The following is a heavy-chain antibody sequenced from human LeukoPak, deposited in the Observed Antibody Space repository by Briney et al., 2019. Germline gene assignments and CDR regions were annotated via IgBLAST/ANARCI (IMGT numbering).Heavy chain of an antibody. J-gene: IGHJ5*02. CDR1: GGSISIYY. CDR3: AALRGGSYWFDP. Sequence: SETLSLTCTVSGGSISIYYWSWIRQPPGKGLEWIGYIYYSGSTNYNPSLKSRVTISVDTSKNQFSLKLSSVTAADTAVYYCAALRGGSYWFDPWGQGTLVTVSS. D-gene: IGHD1-26*01. V-gene: IGHV4-59*08. CDR2: IYYSGST.